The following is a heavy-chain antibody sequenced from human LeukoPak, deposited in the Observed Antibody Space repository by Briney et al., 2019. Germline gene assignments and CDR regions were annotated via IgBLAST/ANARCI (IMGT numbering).Heavy chain of an antibody. CDR2: ISSSGSTT. CDR3: ARDQYGSGDGYYMDV. CDR1: GFTFRSYD. D-gene: IGHD3-10*01. J-gene: IGHJ6*03. Sequence: GGSLRLSCAGSGFTFRSYDMNWVRQAPGKGLEWVSYISSSGSTTFYADSVKGRFTISRDNAKNSLYLQMNSLRAEDTAIYYCARDQYGSGDGYYMDVWGKGTTVTISS. V-gene: IGHV3-48*03.